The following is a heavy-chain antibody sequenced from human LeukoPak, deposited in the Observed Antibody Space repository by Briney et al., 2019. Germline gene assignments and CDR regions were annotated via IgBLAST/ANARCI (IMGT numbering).Heavy chain of an antibody. V-gene: IGHV3-74*01. D-gene: IGHD2-8*02. CDR2: INSDGRTT. J-gene: IGHJ4*02. CDR3: AREGECAGGTCSDPSRELDY. CDR1: GFIFRRYW. Sequence: PGGSLRLSCAVSGFIFRRYWMHWVRQVPGKGLVWVSRINSDGRTTRYADSVKGRFTISRDNAKNTLYLQVNSLRAEDTAIYYCAREGECAGGTCSDPSRELDYWGQGTLVTVSS.